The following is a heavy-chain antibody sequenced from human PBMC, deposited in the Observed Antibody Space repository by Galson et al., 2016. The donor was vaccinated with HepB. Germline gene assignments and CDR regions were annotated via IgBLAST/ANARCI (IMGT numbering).Heavy chain of an antibody. CDR1: GGSISGSSRY. V-gene: IGHV4-39*01. CDR2: TYDSGMT. Sequence: SETLSLTCMVSGGSISGSSRYWGWIRQPPGKGLEWIGTTYDSGMTYGSLSLKSRVTISVDTSKNLFALRLSSVTAADTAVYYCARQTEVAVDNPFDLWGQGTMVTVSS. D-gene: IGHD5-24*01. J-gene: IGHJ3*01. CDR3: ARQTEVAVDNPFDL.